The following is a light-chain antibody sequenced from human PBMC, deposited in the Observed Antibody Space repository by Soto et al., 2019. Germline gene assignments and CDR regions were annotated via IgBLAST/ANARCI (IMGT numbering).Light chain of an antibody. V-gene: IGKV3-20*01. Sequence: EIVLTQSPGTLSLSPGERATLSCRASQSVSSSYFAWYQHKPGQAPSLLIYDTSTRATGIPDRFSGSGSGTGLTLTISRLEPEDVAVYYCHQYSSSPYTFGQGTKLEIK. CDR1: QSVSSSY. CDR2: DTS. CDR3: HQYSSSPYT. J-gene: IGKJ2*01.